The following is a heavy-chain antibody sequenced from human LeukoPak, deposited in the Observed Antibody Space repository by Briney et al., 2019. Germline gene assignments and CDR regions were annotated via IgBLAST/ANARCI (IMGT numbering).Heavy chain of an antibody. V-gene: IGHV1-69*01. D-gene: IGHD6-19*01. CDR1: GGTFSSYA. J-gene: IGHJ5*02. Sequence: GSSVKVSCKASGGTFSSYAISWVRQAPGQGLEWMGGIIPIFGTANYAQKFQGRVTITADESTSTAYMELSSLRSEDTAVYYCARGHSSGWYGGDWFDPWDQGTLVTVSS. CDR3: ARGHSSGWYGGDWFDP. CDR2: IIPIFGTA.